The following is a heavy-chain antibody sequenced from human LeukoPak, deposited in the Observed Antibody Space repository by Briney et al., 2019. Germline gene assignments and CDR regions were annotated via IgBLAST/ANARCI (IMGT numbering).Heavy chain of an antibody. Sequence: GGSLRLSCAASGFTVSSNYMSWVRRAPGKGLEWVSVIYSGGNTYYADSVKGRFTVSRDNSKNTLYLQMNSLRAEDTGVYYCATSEWELHSDYWGQGTLVTVSS. D-gene: IGHD1-7*01. CDR1: GFTVSSNY. J-gene: IGHJ4*02. CDR3: ATSEWELHSDY. CDR2: IYSGGNT. V-gene: IGHV3-53*01.